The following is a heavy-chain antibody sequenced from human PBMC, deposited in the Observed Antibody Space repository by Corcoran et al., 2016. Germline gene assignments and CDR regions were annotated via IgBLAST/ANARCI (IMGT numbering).Heavy chain of an antibody. CDR2: ISSSSSYI. D-gene: IGHD3-16*01. Sequence: EVQLVESGGGLVKPGGSLRLSCAASGFTFSSYSMNWVRQAPGKGLEWVSSISSSSSYIYYADSVKGRFTISRDNAKNSLYLQMNSLRAEYTAVYYCAGDGGYGHAFDILGQGTIVTVSS. CDR1: GFTFSSYS. V-gene: IGHV3-21*01. J-gene: IGHJ3*02. CDR3: AGDGGYGHAFDI.